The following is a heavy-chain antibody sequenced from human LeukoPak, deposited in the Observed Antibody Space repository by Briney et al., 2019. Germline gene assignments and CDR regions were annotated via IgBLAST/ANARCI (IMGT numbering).Heavy chain of an antibody. CDR2: ISSKGDVT. Sequence: GGSLRLSCAASGFNFGSYAMHWVRQAPGKGLEFVSAISSKGDVTYYANSVKGGFIISSENSKNTLYLQMGSLRAEDMAVYYCARWGGGADYWGQGTLVTVSS. CDR3: ARWGGGADY. J-gene: IGHJ4*02. CDR1: GFNFGSYA. V-gene: IGHV3-64*01. D-gene: IGHD3-10*01.